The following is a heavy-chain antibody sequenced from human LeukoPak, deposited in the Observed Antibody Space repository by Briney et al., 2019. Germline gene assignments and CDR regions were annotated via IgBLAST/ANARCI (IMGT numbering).Heavy chain of an antibody. CDR3: ARDNTNNDY. V-gene: IGHV3-11*04. J-gene: IGHJ4*02. D-gene: IGHD1/OR15-1a*01. CDR2: ISSSGSTK. CDR1: GFTLSDYY. Sequence: GGSLRLSCVASGFTLSDYYMSWIRQAPGKGLEWVSYISSSGSTKYYAESVKGRFTISRDNAKNSLYLQMNSLRVEDTAVYYCARDNTNNDYWGQGTLVTVSS.